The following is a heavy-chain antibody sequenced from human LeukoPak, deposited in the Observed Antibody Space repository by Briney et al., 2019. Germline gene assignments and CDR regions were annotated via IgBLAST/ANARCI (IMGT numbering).Heavy chain of an antibody. D-gene: IGHD6-19*01. CDR2: ISGSGGST. J-gene: IGHJ4*02. V-gene: IGHV3-23*01. CDR1: GFTFSSYA. CDR3: AKGRARIAVAGTLDY. Sequence: PGGSLRLSCAASGFTFSSYAVSWVRQAPGKGLEWVSAISGSGGSTYYADSVKGRFTISRDNSKNTLYLQMNSLRAEDTAVYYCAKGRARIAVAGTLDYWGQGTLVTVSS.